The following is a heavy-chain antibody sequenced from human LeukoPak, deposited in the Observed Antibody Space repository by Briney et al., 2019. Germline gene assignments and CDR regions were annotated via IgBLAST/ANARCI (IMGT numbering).Heavy chain of an antibody. V-gene: IGHV3-23*01. CDR2: VSGGGGST. J-gene: IGHJ4*02. CDR1: GFTFSNYA. D-gene: IGHD3-9*01. Sequence: GGSLRLSCAASGFTFSNYAMNWVRQAPGKGLEWVSGVSGGGGSTYYADSVKGRFTISRDNSKNTLYLQMNSLRVEDTALYYCARSRNFDWLPSDYWGQGTLVTVSS. CDR3: ARSRNFDWLPSDY.